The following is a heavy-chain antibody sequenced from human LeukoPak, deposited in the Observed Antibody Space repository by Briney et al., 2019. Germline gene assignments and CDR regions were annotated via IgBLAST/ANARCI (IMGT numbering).Heavy chain of an antibody. CDR2: IYYSGST. Sequence: PSETLSLTCTVSGGSISSYYWSWIRQPPGKGLEWIGDIYYSGSTNYNPSLKSGVTISVDTSKNQFSLKLSSVTAADTAVYYCARLMVRGVIIVSPNWFDPWGQGTLVTVSS. D-gene: IGHD3-10*01. CDR1: GGSISSYY. V-gene: IGHV4-59*01. J-gene: IGHJ5*02. CDR3: ARLMVRGVIIVSPNWFDP.